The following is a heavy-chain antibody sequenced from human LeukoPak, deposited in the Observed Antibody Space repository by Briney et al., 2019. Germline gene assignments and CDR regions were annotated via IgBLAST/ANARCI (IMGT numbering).Heavy chain of an antibody. CDR2: IYYSGST. CDR3: ARARPYYYYGMDV. CDR1: GGSISSYY. V-gene: IGHV4-59*01. J-gene: IGHJ6*02. Sequence: SETLSLTCTVSGGSISSYYWSWIRQPPGKGLEWIGYIYYSGSTNYNPSLKSRVTISVDTSKNQFSLKLSSVTAADTAVYYCARARPYYYYGMDVWGQGTTVTVSS. D-gene: IGHD6-6*01.